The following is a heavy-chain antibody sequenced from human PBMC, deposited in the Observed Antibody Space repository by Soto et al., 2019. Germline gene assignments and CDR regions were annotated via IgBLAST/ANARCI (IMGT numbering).Heavy chain of an antibody. CDR2: ISWNSGTT. Sequence: EVQLVDSGGGWVQPGWSLRLSCAASGFTFDSYAMHWVRQAPGKGLKWVSSISWNSGTTGYADSVKGRFTISRDNAKNSLYLQMDSLRAEDTALYYCAKELGGYSYGYELDYWGQGTLVTVSS. CDR1: GFTFDSYA. J-gene: IGHJ4*02. D-gene: IGHD5-18*01. V-gene: IGHV3-9*01. CDR3: AKELGGYSYGYELDY.